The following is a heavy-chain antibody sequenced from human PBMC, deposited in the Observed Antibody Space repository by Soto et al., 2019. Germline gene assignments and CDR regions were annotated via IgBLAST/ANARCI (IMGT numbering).Heavy chain of an antibody. V-gene: IGHV3-7*01. CDR1: GFTFSTYG. D-gene: IGHD3-16*01. CDR3: ASESRQLGAFDI. J-gene: IGHJ3*02. Sequence: GSLGFSCAISGFTFSTYGLAWARQPPGKGREGVAKIKPEGSEKYYVDSVKGRFTISRDNAKNSLYLQMNSLRAEDTAVYYCASESRQLGAFDIWSQGTLVTVTS. CDR2: IKPEGSEK.